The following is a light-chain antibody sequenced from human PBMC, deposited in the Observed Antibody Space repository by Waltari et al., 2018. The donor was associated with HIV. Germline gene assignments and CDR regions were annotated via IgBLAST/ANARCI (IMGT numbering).Light chain of an antibody. CDR1: QSVLYNSNTKNY. J-gene: IGKJ1*01. CDR2: WES. Sequence: IVMTQSPDSLAVSLGDRATVNCTSSQSVLYNSNTKNYVVWNQQKRGPTPKLRMYWESTRECGVPDRFSGSGAGTDFTLTVSCRQADDVAVYYCKQYYSTPWTFGQGTRVEIK. CDR3: KQYYSTPWT. V-gene: IGKV4-1*01.